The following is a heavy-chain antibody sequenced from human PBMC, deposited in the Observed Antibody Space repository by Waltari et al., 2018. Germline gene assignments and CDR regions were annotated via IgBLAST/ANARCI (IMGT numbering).Heavy chain of an antibody. J-gene: IGHJ3*02. Sequence: QVQLQESGPGLVKPSQTLSLTCTVSGGSISSGSYYWSWIRQPAGKGLEWIGRIYTSGSTNYNPSLKSRVTISGDTSKNQFSLKRSSVTAADTAVYYCARDRTGTTSDAFDIWGQGTMVTVSS. V-gene: IGHV4-61*02. CDR2: IYTSGST. CDR1: GGSISSGSYY. D-gene: IGHD1-1*01. CDR3: ARDRTGTTSDAFDI.